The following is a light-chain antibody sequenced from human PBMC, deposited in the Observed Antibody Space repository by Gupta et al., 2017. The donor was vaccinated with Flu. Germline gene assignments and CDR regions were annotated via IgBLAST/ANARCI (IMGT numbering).Light chain of an antibody. Sequence: ALLALSPGERATLSCRASQSVSSYLAWYQQKPGQAPRLLIYDASNRATGIPARFSGSGSGTDFTLTISSLEPEDFAVYYCQQRSNWPPVTFGQGTKLEIK. CDR1: QSVSSY. J-gene: IGKJ2*01. CDR2: DAS. V-gene: IGKV3-11*01. CDR3: QQRSNWPPVT.